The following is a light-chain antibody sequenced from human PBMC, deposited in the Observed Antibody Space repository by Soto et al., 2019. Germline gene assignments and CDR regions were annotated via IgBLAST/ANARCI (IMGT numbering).Light chain of an antibody. J-gene: IGKJ5*01. V-gene: IGKV3-11*01. CDR1: QSVSSY. CDR2: DAS. CDR3: QQRSNWPPT. Sequence: EIVLTQPPATLSSSPGQMATLSCRASQSVSSYLAWYQQKPGQAPRLLIYDASNRATGIPARFSGSGSGTDFTLTISSLEPEDFAVYYCQQRSNWPPTFGQGTRLEIK.